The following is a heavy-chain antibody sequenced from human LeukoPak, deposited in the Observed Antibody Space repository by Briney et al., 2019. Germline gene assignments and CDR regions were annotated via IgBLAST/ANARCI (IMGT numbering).Heavy chain of an antibody. CDR3: ARGGRDYDNSGYPFDY. CDR1: GGSISSSSYY. D-gene: IGHD3-22*01. CDR2: IYYSGST. J-gene: IGHJ4*02. Sequence: PSETLSLTCTVSGGSISSSSYYWGWIRQPPGKGLEWIGTIYYSGSTYYNPSLKSRVTISVDTSENQFSLKLTSVTAADTAVYYCARGGRDYDNSGYPFDYWGQGTLVTVSS. V-gene: IGHV4-39*07.